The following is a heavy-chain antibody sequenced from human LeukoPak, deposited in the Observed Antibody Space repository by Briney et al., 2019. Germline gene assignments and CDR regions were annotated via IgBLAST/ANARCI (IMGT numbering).Heavy chain of an antibody. J-gene: IGHJ6*03. Sequence: VASVKVSCKASGYTFTSYDINWMRQATGQGLEWMGWMNPNSGNTGYAQKFQGRVTITRNTSISTAYMELSSLRSEDTAVYYCARGSYCSSTSCYTGYYYYYYMDVWGKGTTVTVSS. CDR3: ARGSYCSSTSCYTGYYYYYYMDV. V-gene: IGHV1-8*03. D-gene: IGHD2-2*02. CDR1: GYTFTSYD. CDR2: MNPNSGNT.